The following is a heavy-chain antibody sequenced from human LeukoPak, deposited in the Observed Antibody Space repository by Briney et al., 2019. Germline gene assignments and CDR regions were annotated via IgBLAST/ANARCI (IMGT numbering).Heavy chain of an antibody. J-gene: IGHJ4*02. CDR1: GGSFSGYY. Sequence: SETLCLTCAVYGGSFSGYYWSWIRQPPGKGLEWSGEINHSGSTNYNPSLKSRVTISVDKSKNQFSLKLSSVTAADTAVYYCARRTTVTIPFGYWGQGTLVTVSS. D-gene: IGHD4-11*01. CDR3: ARRTTVTIPFGY. V-gene: IGHV4-34*01. CDR2: INHSGST.